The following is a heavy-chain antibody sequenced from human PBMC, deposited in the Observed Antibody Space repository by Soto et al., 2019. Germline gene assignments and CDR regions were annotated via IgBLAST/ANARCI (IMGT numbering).Heavy chain of an antibody. CDR3: ARVRDMLV. V-gene: IGHV3-21*01. J-gene: IGHJ6*02. CDR1: GFTFSIYS. Sequence: AGGSLRLSCAASGFTFSIYSMNWVRQAPGKGLEWVSSISSSSSYIYYADSVKGRFTISRGNAKNSLYLQMNSLRADDTAVYYCARVRDMLVWGQGTTVTVSS. D-gene: IGHD2-15*01. CDR2: ISSSSSYI.